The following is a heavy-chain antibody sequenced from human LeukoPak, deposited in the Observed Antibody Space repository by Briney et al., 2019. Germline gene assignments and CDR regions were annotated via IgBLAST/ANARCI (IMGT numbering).Heavy chain of an antibody. D-gene: IGHD3-9*01. J-gene: IGHJ3*02. CDR3: ARGRSDILTGYNDAFDI. V-gene: IGHV3-7*01. CDR1: GFSFSTYW. CDR2: IKLDGSEK. Sequence: GGSLRLSCAASGFSFSTYWMSWVRQAPGVGLEWVATIKLDGSEKYYVDSVKGRFTISRDNAKNSLHLQMNSLRAEDTAVYYCARGRSDILTGYNDAFDIWGQGTMVTVSS.